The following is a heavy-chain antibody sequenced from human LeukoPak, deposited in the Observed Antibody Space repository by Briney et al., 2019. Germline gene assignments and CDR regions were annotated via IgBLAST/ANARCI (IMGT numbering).Heavy chain of an antibody. CDR2: INPNSGGT. J-gene: IGHJ4*02. V-gene: IGHV1-2*02. Sequence: ASVKVSCKASGYTFTGYFIHWVRQAPGQGLEWMGWINPNSGGTNYAQRFQGRVTMTRDTSISTAYMELSRLRSDDTAVYYCARDERYDSSGYPFDYWGQGTLVTVSS. D-gene: IGHD3-22*01. CDR3: ARDERYDSSGYPFDY. CDR1: GYTFTGYF.